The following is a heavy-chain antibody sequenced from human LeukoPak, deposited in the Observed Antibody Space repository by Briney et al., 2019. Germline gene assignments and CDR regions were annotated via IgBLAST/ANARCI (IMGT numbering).Heavy chain of an antibody. CDR1: GGSISSSSYY. Sequence: SETLSLTCTVSGGSISSSSYYWGWIRQPPGKGLEWIGSIYYSGSTYYNPSLKSRVTISVDTSKNQFSLKLSSVTAADTAVYYCARGVYSVNYYYYMDVWGKGTTVTISS. CDR3: ARGVYSVNYYYYMDV. V-gene: IGHV4-39*07. J-gene: IGHJ6*03. CDR2: IYYSGST. D-gene: IGHD5-18*01.